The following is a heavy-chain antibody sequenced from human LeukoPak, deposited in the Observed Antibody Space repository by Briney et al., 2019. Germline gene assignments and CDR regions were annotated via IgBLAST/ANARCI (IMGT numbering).Heavy chain of an antibody. CDR3: AKDMGYSSSWYYFDY. CDR1: EFTFDDYA. Sequence: PGRSLRLSCAASEFTFDDYAMHWVRQAPGKGLEWVSGISWNSGSIGYADSVKGRFTISRDNAKNSLYLQMNSLRAEDTALYYCAKDMGYSSSWYYFDYWGQGTLVTVSS. CDR2: ISWNSGSI. D-gene: IGHD6-13*01. V-gene: IGHV3-9*01. J-gene: IGHJ4*02.